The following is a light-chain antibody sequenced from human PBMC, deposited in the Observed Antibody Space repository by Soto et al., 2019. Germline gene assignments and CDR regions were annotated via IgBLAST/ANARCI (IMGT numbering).Light chain of an antibody. CDR1: QSISSW. CDR2: KAS. Sequence: DIQMTQPPSTLSASVGGRVTITCRASQSISSWLAWYQQKPGKAPKLLIYKASTLESGVPPNFSGSGSGTDFALTITSLQAEDFATYYCQQLRMYPSTFGGGTKVDIK. J-gene: IGKJ4*01. V-gene: IGKV1-5*03. CDR3: QQLRMYPST.